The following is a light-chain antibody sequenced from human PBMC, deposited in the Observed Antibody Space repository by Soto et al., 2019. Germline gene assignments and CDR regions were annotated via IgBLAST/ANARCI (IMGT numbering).Light chain of an antibody. CDR3: QQLNSYPLT. J-gene: IGKJ4*01. V-gene: IGKV1-9*01. CDR1: PAISDY. Sequence: GDRVTITCRASPAISDYLAWYQQRPGKAPKLLIYAASTLQSGVPSRFSGSGSGTEFTLTISSLQPEDFATYSCQQLNSYPLTFGGGTKVDIK. CDR2: AAS.